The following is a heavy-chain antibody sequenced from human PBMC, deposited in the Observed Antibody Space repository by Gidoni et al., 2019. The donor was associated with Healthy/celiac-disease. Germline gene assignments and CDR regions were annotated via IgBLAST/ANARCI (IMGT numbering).Heavy chain of an antibody. D-gene: IGHD1-26*01. CDR2: INPNSGGT. Sequence: QVKLVQSGAEVKKPGASVKVSCKASGYTFTGYYMHWVRQAPGQGLECMGWINPNSGGTNYAQMFQGRVTMTRDTSISTAYMELSRLSSDVTAVYYCARDLAGDSGSYYAWGQGTLVTVSS. J-gene: IGHJ5*02. CDR3: ARDLAGDSGSYYA. CDR1: GYTFTGYY. V-gene: IGHV1-2*02.